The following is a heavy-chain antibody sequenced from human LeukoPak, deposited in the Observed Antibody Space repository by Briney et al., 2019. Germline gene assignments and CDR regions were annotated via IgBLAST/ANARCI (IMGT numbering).Heavy chain of an antibody. CDR2: IYHSGST. CDR3: ARGTTTVTS. Sequence: SQTLSLTCTVSGGSLSSGGYYWSWIRQPPGKGLEWIGYIYHSGSTCYNPSLKSRVTISVDRSKNQFSLKLSSVTAADTAVYYCARGTTTVTSWGQGTLVTVSS. D-gene: IGHD4-11*01. J-gene: IGHJ4*02. CDR1: GGSLSSGGYY. V-gene: IGHV4-30-2*01.